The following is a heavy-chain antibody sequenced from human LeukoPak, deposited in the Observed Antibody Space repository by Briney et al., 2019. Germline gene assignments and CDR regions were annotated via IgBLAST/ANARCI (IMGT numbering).Heavy chain of an antibody. CDR2: ISGSGGST. CDR3: AKEVRDIYYDILTPYYYYYMDV. V-gene: IGHV3-23*01. D-gene: IGHD3-9*01. Sequence: GGSLRLSCAASGFTFSNYAMSWVRQAPGKGLEWVSVISGSGGSTYYADSVKGRFTISRDNSKNTLYLQMNSLRAEDTAVYYCAKEVRDIYYDILTPYYYYYMDVWGKGTTVTVSS. J-gene: IGHJ6*03. CDR1: GFTFSNYA.